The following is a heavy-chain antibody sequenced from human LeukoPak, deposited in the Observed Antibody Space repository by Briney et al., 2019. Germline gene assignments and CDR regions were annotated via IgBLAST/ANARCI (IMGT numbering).Heavy chain of an antibody. J-gene: IGHJ4*02. V-gene: IGHV4-4*02. D-gene: IGHD4-11*01. Sequence: PSETLSLTCDVSGGSISNTNWWSWVRQPPGQGLEWIGEVSLAGQTNYNPPLNGRVTMSLDESSNQLSLKLTSVTAADTAVYYCARFTPSSDYQFAFDYWGQGTLVTVSS. CDR2: VSLAGQT. CDR1: GGSISNTNW. CDR3: ARFTPSSDYQFAFDY.